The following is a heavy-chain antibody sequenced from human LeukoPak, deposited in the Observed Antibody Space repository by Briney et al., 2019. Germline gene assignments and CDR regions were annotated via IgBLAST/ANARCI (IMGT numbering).Heavy chain of an antibody. V-gene: IGHV4-34*01. CDR1: GGSFSGYY. CDR3: ARADSSSWYLSLFDY. D-gene: IGHD6-13*01. CDR2: INHSGST. J-gene: IGHJ4*02. Sequence: SETLSLTCAVYGGSFSGYYWSWIRQPPGKGLEWIGEINHSGSTNYNPSLKSRVTISVDTSKNQFSLKLSSVTAADTAVYYCARADSSSWYLSLFDYWGQGTLVAVSS.